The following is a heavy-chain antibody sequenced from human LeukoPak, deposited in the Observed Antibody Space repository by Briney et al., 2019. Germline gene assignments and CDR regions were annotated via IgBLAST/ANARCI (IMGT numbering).Heavy chain of an antibody. V-gene: IGHV3-30-3*01. D-gene: IGHD5-18*01. Sequence: GRSLRLSCAASGFTFSSYAMHWVRQAPGKGLEWVAVISYDGSNKYYADSVKGRFTISRDNSKNTLYLQMNSLRAEDTAAYYCARSALELPIQLIDYWGQGTLVTVSS. CDR1: GFTFSSYA. CDR3: ARSALELPIQLIDY. J-gene: IGHJ4*02. CDR2: ISYDGSNK.